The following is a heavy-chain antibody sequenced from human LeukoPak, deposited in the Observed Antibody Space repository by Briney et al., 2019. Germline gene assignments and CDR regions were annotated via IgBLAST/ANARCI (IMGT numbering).Heavy chain of an antibody. CDR2: ISGSGDTT. CDR3: AKGHYYGSGSYWV. CDR1: GFTFSSYA. Sequence: GGSLRLSCAASGFTFSSYAMSWVRQAPGKGLEWVSAISGSGDTTYYADSVKGRFTISRDNSKKTLYLQMNSLRAEDTAVYYCAKGHYYGSGSYWVWGQGTLVTVSS. V-gene: IGHV3-23*01. D-gene: IGHD3-10*01. J-gene: IGHJ4*02.